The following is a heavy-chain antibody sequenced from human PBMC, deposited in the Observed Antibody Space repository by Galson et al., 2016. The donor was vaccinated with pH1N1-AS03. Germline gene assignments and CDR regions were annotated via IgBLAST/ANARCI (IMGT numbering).Heavy chain of an antibody. CDR2: ISHSGNT. CDR3: ARFSGSYQFDY. Sequence: ETLSLTCAVSGYSISSGFHWAWVRQPPSKGLEWIGTISHSGNTYYNPSLKRRVTMSIDTSKNQFSLKLSSVTAADAAVYYCARFSGSYQFDYWGQGTLVTVSS. CDR1: GYSISSGFH. V-gene: IGHV4-38-2*01. D-gene: IGHD1-26*01. J-gene: IGHJ4*02.